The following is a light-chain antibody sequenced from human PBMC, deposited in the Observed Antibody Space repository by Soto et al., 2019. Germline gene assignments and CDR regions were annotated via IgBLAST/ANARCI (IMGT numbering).Light chain of an antibody. CDR2: GAS. J-gene: IGKJ4*01. CDR3: QQRSNWPPVLN. V-gene: IGKV3-11*01. CDR1: QSVSSH. Sequence: EIVLTQSPASLSLSPGERATLSCRASQSVSSHLAWFQHRPGQAPRLLIYGASNRATGIPARFGGSGSGTNFTLTISSLEPEDFEVYYCQQRSNWPPVLNFGGGNKVEIK.